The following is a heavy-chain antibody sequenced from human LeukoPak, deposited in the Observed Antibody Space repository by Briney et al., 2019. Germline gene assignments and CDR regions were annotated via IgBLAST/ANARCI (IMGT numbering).Heavy chain of an antibody. CDR2: ISGSGGNT. CDR3: AKGPPGIAAAGRSYFDY. J-gene: IGHJ4*02. CDR1: GFTFSSYA. V-gene: IGHV3-23*01. D-gene: IGHD6-13*01. Sequence: GGSLRLSCAASGFTFSSYAMSWVRQAPGKGLEWVSAISGSGGNTYYADSVKGRFTISRDNSKNTLYLQMNSLRAEDTAVYYCAKGPPGIAAAGRSYFDYWGQGTLVTVSS.